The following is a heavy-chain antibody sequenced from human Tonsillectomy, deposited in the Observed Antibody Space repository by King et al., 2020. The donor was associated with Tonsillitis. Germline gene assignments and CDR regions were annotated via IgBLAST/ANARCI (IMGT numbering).Heavy chain of an antibody. CDR2: ISYDGTNK. D-gene: IGHD3-16*01. CDR1: GFTFSGYA. Sequence: VQLVESGGGVVQPGRSLRLSCAASGFTFSGYAMHWVRQAPGKGLEWVAVISYDGTNKYYPDPVKGRFTISKDNSKNTLYLQMNSLRAEDTAVYYCARAHLGRREDNPCFDYWGQGTLVTVSS. CDR3: ARAHLGRREDNPCFDY. V-gene: IGHV3-30-3*01. J-gene: IGHJ4*02.